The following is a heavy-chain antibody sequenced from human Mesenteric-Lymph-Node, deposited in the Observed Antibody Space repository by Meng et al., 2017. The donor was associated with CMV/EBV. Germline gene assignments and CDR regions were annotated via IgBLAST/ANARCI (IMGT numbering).Heavy chain of an antibody. CDR2: ISYDGSNK. V-gene: IGHV3-30*04. CDR3: ARVGCSSTSCYPGNWFDP. D-gene: IGHD2-2*01. CDR1: GFTFSSYA. J-gene: IGHJ5*02. Sequence: GESLKISCAASGFTFSSYAMHWVRQAPGKGLEWVAVISYDGSNKYYADSVKGRFTISRDNAKNSLYLQMNSLRAEDTAVYYCARVGCSSTSCYPGNWFDPWGQGTLVTVSS.